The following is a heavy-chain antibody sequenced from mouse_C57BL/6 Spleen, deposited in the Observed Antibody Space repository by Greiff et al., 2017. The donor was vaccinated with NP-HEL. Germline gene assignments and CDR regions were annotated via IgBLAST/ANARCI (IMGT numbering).Heavy chain of an antibody. CDR1: GYSITSGYD. J-gene: IGHJ4*01. D-gene: IGHD1-1*01. CDR3: AREGGSSYVGGMDY. CDR2: ISYSGST. Sequence: EVKLVESGPGMVKPSQSLSLTCTVTGYSITSGYDWHWIRHFPGNKLEWMGYISYSGSTNYNPSLKSRISITHDTSKNHFFLKLNSVTTEDTATYYCAREGGSSYVGGMDYWGQGTSVTVSS. V-gene: IGHV3-1*01.